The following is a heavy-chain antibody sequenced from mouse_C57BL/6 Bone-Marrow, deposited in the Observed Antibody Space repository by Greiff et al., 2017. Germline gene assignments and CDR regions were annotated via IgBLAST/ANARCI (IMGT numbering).Heavy chain of an antibody. Sequence: QVQLQQPGAELARPGASVKLSCKASGYTFTSYGISWVKQRTGQGLEWIGEIYPRSGNTYYNEKFKGKATLTVDKSSSTAYMKLRSLTSEDSAVYFCARWWYKVGFAYWGQGTLVTVSA. J-gene: IGHJ3*01. CDR1: GYTFTSYG. D-gene: IGHD1-1*02. CDR2: IYPRSGNT. CDR3: ARWWYKVGFAY. V-gene: IGHV1-81*01.